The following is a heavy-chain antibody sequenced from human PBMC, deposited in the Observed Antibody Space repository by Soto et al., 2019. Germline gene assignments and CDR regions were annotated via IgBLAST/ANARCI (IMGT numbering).Heavy chain of an antibody. V-gene: IGHV1-69*06. Sequence: GASVKVSCKASGGTFSSYAISWVRQAPGQGLEWMGGIIPIFGTANYAQKFQGRVTITADKSTSTAYMELSSLRSEDTAVYYCARGCSVVGATGPFDYWGQGTLVTVSS. CDR2: IIPIFGTA. CDR1: GGTFSSYA. J-gene: IGHJ4*02. CDR3: ARGCSVVGATGPFDY. D-gene: IGHD1-26*01.